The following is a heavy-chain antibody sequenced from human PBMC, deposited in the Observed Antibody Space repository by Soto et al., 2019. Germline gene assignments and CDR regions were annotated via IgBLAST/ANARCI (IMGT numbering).Heavy chain of an antibody. V-gene: IGHV4-59*01. CDR2: IYYSGST. Sequence: SETLSVTCTPARGSISSYYWSWIRQPPRKGLEGIGYIYYSGSTNYNPSLKSRVTISVDTSKNQFSLKLSSVTAADTAVYYCARDNGYSYGYTLDHWGQGTLVTVS. CDR3: ARDNGYSYGYTLDH. D-gene: IGHD5-18*01. CDR1: RGSISSYY. J-gene: IGHJ4*02.